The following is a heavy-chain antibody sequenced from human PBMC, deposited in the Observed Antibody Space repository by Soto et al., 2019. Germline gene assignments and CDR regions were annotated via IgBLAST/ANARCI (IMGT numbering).Heavy chain of an antibody. CDR2: IYYSGST. CDR3: ARGCNWNYDAFDI. J-gene: IGHJ3*02. V-gene: IGHV4-59*01. CDR1: GGSISSYY. D-gene: IGHD1-7*01. Sequence: SETLSLTCTVSGGSISSYYWSWIRQPPGKGLEWIGYIYYSGSTNYNPSLKSRVTISVDTSKNQFSLKLSSVTAADTAVYYCARGCNWNYDAFDIWGQGTMVTVSS.